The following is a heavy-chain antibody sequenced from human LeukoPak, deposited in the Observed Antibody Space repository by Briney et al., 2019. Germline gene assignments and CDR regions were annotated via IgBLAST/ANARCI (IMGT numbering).Heavy chain of an antibody. CDR3: ARDYYGSGRGVGWFDP. CDR2: IYYSGST. CDR1: GGAISSGGYY. D-gene: IGHD3-10*01. J-gene: IGHJ5*02. V-gene: IGHV4-31*03. Sequence: SETLSLTCTVSGGAISSGGYYWSWIRQHPGKGLEWIGYIYYSGSTYYNPSLKSRVTISVDTSKNQFSLKMNSVTAADTAVYYCARDYYGSGRGVGWFDPWGQGTLVTVS.